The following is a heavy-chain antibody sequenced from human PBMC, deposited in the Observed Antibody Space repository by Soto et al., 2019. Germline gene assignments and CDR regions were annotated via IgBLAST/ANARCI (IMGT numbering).Heavy chain of an antibody. V-gene: IGHV1-2*04. CDR3: AREGGGYGYYYMDV. CDR2: INPNSGGT. D-gene: IGHD5-12*01. Sequence: ASVKVSCKASGYTFTGYYMHWVRQAPGQGLEWMGWINPNSGGTNYAQKFQGWVTMTRDTSISTAYMELSRLRSDDTAVYYCAREGGGYGYYYMDVWGKGTTVTVSS. J-gene: IGHJ6*03. CDR1: GYTFTGYY.